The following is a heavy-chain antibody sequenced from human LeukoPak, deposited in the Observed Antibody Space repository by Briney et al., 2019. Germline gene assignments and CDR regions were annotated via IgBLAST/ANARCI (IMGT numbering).Heavy chain of an antibody. V-gene: IGHV4-59*01. D-gene: IGHD6-13*01. CDR1: GGSISSYY. CDR2: IYYSGST. CDR3: ARRPEAQLENAFDI. J-gene: IGHJ3*02. Sequence: SETLSLTCTVSGGSISSYYWSWIRQPPGKGLEWIGYIYYSGSTNYNPSLKSRVTISVDTSKNQFSLKLSSVTAADTAVYYCARRPEAQLENAFDIWGQGTMVTVSS.